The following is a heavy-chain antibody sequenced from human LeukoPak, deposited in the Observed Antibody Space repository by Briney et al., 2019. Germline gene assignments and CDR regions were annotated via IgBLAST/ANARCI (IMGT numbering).Heavy chain of an antibody. D-gene: IGHD3-22*01. V-gene: IGHV3-23*01. CDR3: ANHHYYDSSGYSYYYYMDV. J-gene: IGHJ6*03. Sequence: GGSLRLSCAASGFTFSSYAMSWVRQAPGKGLEWVSVITGSGGNTNYADSVKGRFTISRDNSKNTLYLQMNSLRAEDTAVYYCANHHYYDSSGYSYYYYMDVWGKGTTVTVSS. CDR2: ITGSGGNT. CDR1: GFTFSSYA.